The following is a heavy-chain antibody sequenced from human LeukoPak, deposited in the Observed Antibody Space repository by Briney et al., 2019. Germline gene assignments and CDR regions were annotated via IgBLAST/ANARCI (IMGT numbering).Heavy chain of an antibody. D-gene: IGHD2-2*01. Sequence: PGGSLRLSCAASGFTFSSYAMHWVRQAPGKGLEWVAVISYDGSNKYYADSVKGRFTISRDNSKNTLYLQMNSLRAEDTAVYYCAREYCSSTSCRYYYGMDVWGQGTTVTVSS. CDR3: AREYCSSTSCRYYYGMDV. CDR2: ISYDGSNK. J-gene: IGHJ6*02. V-gene: IGHV3-30*04. CDR1: GFTFSSYA.